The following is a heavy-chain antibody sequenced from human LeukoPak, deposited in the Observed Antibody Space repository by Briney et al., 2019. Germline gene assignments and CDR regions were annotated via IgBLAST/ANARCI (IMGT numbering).Heavy chain of an antibody. CDR3: ARDLGQYYDTSDNWFDP. CDR1: GFTFSNYW. V-gene: IGHV3-74*01. Sequence: GGSLRLSCAASGFTFSNYWMHWVRQAPGKGLVWVSRINSDGINTSYADSVKGRFTISRDNAKNTLNLQMNSLRAEDTAVYYCARDLGQYYDTSDNWFDPWGEGTLVTVSS. D-gene: IGHD3-22*01. CDR2: INSDGINT. J-gene: IGHJ5*02.